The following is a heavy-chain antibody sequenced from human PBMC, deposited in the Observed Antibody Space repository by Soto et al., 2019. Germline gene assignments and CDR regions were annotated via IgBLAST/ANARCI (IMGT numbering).Heavy chain of an antibody. Sequence: SLRLSCAASGFTFSSYSMNWVRQAPGKGLEWVSSISSSSSYIYYADSVKGRFTISRDNAKNSLYLQMNSLRAEDTAVYYCVRIQLYYYYYYGMDVWGQGTTVTVSS. CDR3: VRIQLYYYYYYGMDV. CDR2: ISSSSSYI. V-gene: IGHV3-21*01. D-gene: IGHD5-18*01. J-gene: IGHJ6*02. CDR1: GFTFSSYS.